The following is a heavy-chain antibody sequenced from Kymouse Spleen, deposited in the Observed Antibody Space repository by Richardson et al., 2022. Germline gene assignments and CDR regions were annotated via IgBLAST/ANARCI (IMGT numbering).Heavy chain of an antibody. CDR1: GGSVSSGSYY. CDR3: ARDRTGTTGYYYYGMDV. CDR2: IYYSGST. Sequence: QVQLQESGPGLVKPSETLSLTCTVSGGSVSSGSYYWSWIRQPPGKGLEWIGYIYYSGSTNYNPSLKSRVTISVDTSKNQFSLKLSSVTAADTAVYYCARDRTGTTGYYYYGMDVWGQGTTVTVSS. D-gene: IGHD1-7*01. J-gene: IGHJ6*02. V-gene: IGHV4-61*01.